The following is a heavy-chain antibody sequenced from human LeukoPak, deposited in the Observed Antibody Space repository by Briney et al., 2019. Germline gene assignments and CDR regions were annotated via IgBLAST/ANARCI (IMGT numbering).Heavy chain of an antibody. CDR3: ARDREYSSSGLVWFDP. D-gene: IGHD6-6*01. J-gene: IGHJ5*02. Sequence: SGTLSLTCTVSGGSVSGYYWSWIRQPPGKGLEWIGYIYYSGSTNYNPSLKSRVTISVDTSENQFSLKLTSVTAADTAVYYCARDREYSSSGLVWFDPWGHGILVTVSS. V-gene: IGHV4-59*02. CDR2: IYYSGST. CDR1: GGSVSGYY.